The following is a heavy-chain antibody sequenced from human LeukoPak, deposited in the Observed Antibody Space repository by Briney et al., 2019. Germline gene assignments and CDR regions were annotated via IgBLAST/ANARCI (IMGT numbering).Heavy chain of an antibody. J-gene: IGHJ4*02. V-gene: IGHV3-7*02. D-gene: IGHD1-1*01. CDR3: ARAGNNWNWALDY. Sequence: PGGSLRLSCAASGFTFSSYWMSWVRQAPGKGLEWVANINQAGSEKNYVDSVRGRFTISRDNAKNSLYLQMNSLRAEDTAVFYCARAGNNWNWALDYWGQGTLVTVSS. CDR1: GFTFSSYW. CDR2: INQAGSEK.